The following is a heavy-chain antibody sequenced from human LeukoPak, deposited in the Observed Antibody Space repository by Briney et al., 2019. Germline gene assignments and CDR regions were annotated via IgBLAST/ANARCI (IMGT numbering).Heavy chain of an antibody. CDR1: GFTFITND. D-gene: IGHD1-14*01. J-gene: IGHJ4*02. CDR2: LYSDGNT. Sequence: GGSLRLSCAASGFTFITNDMTWVRQAPGKGLEWVSFLYSDGNTKYADSVQGRFTISRDKSKNTLYLEMNSLSPDDTAVYYCARGVEPLAANTLAYWGQGTLVTASS. V-gene: IGHV3-53*01. CDR3: ARGVEPLAANTLAY.